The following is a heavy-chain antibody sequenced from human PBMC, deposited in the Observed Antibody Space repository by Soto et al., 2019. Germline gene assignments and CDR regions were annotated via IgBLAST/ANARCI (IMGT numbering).Heavy chain of an antibody. D-gene: IGHD3-10*01. Sequence: GESLKISCKGSGYSFTSYWIGWVRQMPGKGLEWMGIIYPGDSDTRNSPYFQGQVTISADKSISTAYLQWSSLKASDTAMYYCARLGTFTMVRGVIITSSGMDVWGQGTTVTVSS. J-gene: IGHJ6*02. CDR2: IYPGDSDT. CDR3: ARLGTFTMVRGVIITSSGMDV. V-gene: IGHV5-51*01. CDR1: GYSFTSYW.